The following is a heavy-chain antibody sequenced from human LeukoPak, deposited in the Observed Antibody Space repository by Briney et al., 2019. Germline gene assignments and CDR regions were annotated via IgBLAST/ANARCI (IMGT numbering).Heavy chain of an antibody. CDR3: ARDRTVYSSSWYSVGY. J-gene: IGHJ4*02. D-gene: IGHD6-13*01. CDR1: GFTLSTYW. Sequence: GGSLRLSCEGSGFTLSTYWMSWVRQAPGKGLERVSAISGSGGSTYYADSVKGRFTISRDNSKNTLYLQMNSLRAEDTAVYYCARDRTVYSSSWYSVGYWGQGTLVTVSS. CDR2: ISGSGGST. V-gene: IGHV3-23*01.